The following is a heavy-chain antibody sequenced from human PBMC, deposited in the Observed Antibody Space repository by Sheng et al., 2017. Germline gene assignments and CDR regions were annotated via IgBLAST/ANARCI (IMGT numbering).Heavy chain of an antibody. CDR2: IYTSGST. Sequence: QVQLQESGPGLVKPSETLSLTCTVSGGSISSYYWSWIRQPAGKGLEWIGRIYTSGSTNYNPSLKSRVTMSVDTSKNQFSLKLSSVTAADTAVYYCASQLNDGIVGATALDYWGQGTLVTVSS. V-gene: IGHV4-4*07. J-gene: IGHJ4*02. D-gene: IGHD1-26*01. CDR3: ASQLNDGIVGATALDY. CDR1: GGSISSYY.